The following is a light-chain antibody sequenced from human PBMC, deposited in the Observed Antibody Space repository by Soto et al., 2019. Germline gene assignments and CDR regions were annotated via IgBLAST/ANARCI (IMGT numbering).Light chain of an antibody. V-gene: IGLV1-40*01. J-gene: IGLJ2*01. Sequence: QSVLTQPPSVSGAPGQRVTISCTGSSSNIGAGYDVHWYQQLPGTASKLLIYGNSTLPSCVPDRFSGSKSGTSASLAITGLQAEDEADYYCQSYDSSLSGVVFGGGTKLTVL. CDR3: QSYDSSLSGVV. CDR2: GNS. CDR1: SSNIGAGYD.